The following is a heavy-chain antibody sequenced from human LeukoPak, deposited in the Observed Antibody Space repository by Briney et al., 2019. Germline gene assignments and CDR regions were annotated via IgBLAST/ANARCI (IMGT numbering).Heavy chain of an antibody. J-gene: IGHJ4*02. D-gene: IGHD4-17*01. CDR1: GFTFSFYW. V-gene: IGHV3-7*01. CDR3: ARDLYGDYGQSDH. Sequence: GGSLRLSCAASGFTFSFYWMSWVRQAPGKGLEWVANIKQDGSEKYYVDSVKGRFTISRDNAKNSLYLQMNSLRAEDTAVYYCARDLYGDYGQSDHWGQGTLVTVSS. CDR2: IKQDGSEK.